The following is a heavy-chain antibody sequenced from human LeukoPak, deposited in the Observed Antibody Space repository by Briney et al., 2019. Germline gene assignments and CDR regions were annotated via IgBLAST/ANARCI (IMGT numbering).Heavy chain of an antibody. Sequence: SETLSLTCSVSGGSISSNTYYWGWIRQPPGKGLEWIATINYSGTTHYNPSLKSRVTISADTSNNQLSLKLNSLTAADTAVYYCARGDCSGSICYSPMDVWGTGTTVTVSS. J-gene: IGHJ6*03. D-gene: IGHD2-21*01. CDR3: ARGDCSGSICYSPMDV. CDR1: GGSISSNTYY. V-gene: IGHV4-39*07. CDR2: INYSGTT.